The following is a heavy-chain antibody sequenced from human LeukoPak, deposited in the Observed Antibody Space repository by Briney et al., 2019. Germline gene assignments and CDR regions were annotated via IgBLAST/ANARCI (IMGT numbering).Heavy chain of an antibody. V-gene: IGHV3-64*01. CDR2: ISSNGGST. Sequence: GRSLRLSCAASEFTFSSYAMHWVRQAPGKGLEYVSAISSNGGSTYYANSVKGRFTISRDNSKNTLYLQMGSLRAEDMAVYYCARVACSSTSCYQYYYYMDVWGKGTTVTVSS. CDR1: EFTFSSYA. J-gene: IGHJ6*03. CDR3: ARVACSSTSCYQYYYYMDV. D-gene: IGHD2-2*01.